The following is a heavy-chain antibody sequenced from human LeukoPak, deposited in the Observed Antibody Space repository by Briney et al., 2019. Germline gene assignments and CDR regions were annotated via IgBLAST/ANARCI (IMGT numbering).Heavy chain of an antibody. V-gene: IGHV4-34*01. CDR3: ARGGTRSYYYYYGMDV. CDR2: INHSGST. J-gene: IGHJ6*02. Sequence: SATLSLTCALYGRSFSGYYWGWIRQPPGKGMEWIGEINHSGSTNYNPSLKSRVTMSVDTSKNQFSLKLSSVPAAGTAVDYGARGGTRSYYYYYGMDVWGQGTTVTVSS. D-gene: IGHD2-2*01. CDR1: GRSFSGYY.